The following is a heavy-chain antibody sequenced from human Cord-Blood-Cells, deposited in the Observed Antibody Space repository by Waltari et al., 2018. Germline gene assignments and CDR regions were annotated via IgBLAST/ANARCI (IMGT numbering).Heavy chain of an antibody. CDR3: ALTYGRWWDY. CDR1: GFSLSNARMG. V-gene: IGHV2-26*01. D-gene: IGHD2-15*01. Sequence: QVTLKESGPVLAKSTDTLTLTCTVSGFSLSNARMGVSWIRQPPRKALEWPAHIFSHDEKSYSTSLKCRLTIAKDTSKSQVVRTMTSLNPVETATYYCALTYGRWWDYWGQETLVIFSS. J-gene: IGHJ4*02. CDR2: IFSHDEK.